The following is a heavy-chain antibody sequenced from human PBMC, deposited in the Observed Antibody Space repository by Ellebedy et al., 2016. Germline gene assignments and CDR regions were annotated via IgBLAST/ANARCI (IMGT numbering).Heavy chain of an antibody. CDR1: GFTFKTYA. CDR2: LSGSGPKT. V-gene: IGHV3-23*01. J-gene: IGHJ2*01. Sequence: GGSLRLSXAASGFTFKTYAMSWVRQAPGEGLEWVSTLSGSGPKTYYADSVQDRFTISRDNSKSTLYLQMNSLRAEDTAVYYCAKHVTDGDYYFDLWGRGTLVTVSS. D-gene: IGHD2-21*01. CDR3: AKHVTDGDYYFDL.